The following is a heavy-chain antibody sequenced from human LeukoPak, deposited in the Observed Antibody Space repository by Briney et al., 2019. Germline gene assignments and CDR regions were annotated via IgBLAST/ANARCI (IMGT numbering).Heavy chain of an antibody. CDR3: ARETSLAGFASGLGFNY. CDR2: IYGSGYT. Sequence: PSETLSLTCTVSGGSIGGWYWSWIRQPPGKGLEWIGYIYGSGYTNYNPSLKSRVTMPIDTPKNHFSLKLTSVTAADTATYYCARETSLAGFASGLGFNYWGQGILVTVSS. D-gene: IGHD6-19*01. V-gene: IGHV4-59*01. CDR1: GGSIGGWY. J-gene: IGHJ4*02.